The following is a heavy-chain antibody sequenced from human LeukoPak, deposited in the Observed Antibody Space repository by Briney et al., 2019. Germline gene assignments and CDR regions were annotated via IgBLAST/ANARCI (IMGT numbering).Heavy chain of an antibody. V-gene: IGHV4-34*01. CDR2: INHSGST. D-gene: IGHD5-24*01. CDR3: ARVGGRDGYNYFLDY. J-gene: IGHJ4*02. Sequence: SETLSLTCAVYGGSFSRYYWSWIRQPPGKGLEWIGEINHSGSTNYNPSLKSRVTISVDTYKNQFSLKLSSVTAADTAVYYCARVGGRDGYNYFLDYWGQGTLVTVSS. CDR1: GGSFSRYY.